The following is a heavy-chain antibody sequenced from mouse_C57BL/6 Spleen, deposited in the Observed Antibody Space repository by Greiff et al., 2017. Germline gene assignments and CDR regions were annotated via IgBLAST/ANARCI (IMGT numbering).Heavy chain of an antibody. CDR1: GFTFTDYY. J-gene: IGHJ4*01. CDR3: ARYIGYYGSSPTPYAMDY. V-gene: IGHV7-3*01. CDR2: FRNKPICYKT. Sequence: EVKLVESGGGLVQPGGSLSLSCAASGFTFTDYYMSWVRQPPGQALGWLGFFRNKPICYKTDYSAPVKARFTISRYTSQCILSLQMYALTAEDSATYYCARYIGYYGSSPTPYAMDYWGQGTSVTVSS. D-gene: IGHD1-1*01.